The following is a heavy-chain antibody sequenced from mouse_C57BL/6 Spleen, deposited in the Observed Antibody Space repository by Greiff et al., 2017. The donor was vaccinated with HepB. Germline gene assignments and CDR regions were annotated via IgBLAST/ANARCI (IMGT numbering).Heavy chain of an antibody. CDR2: IDPANGNT. V-gene: IGHV14-3*01. D-gene: IGHD3-2*02. Sequence: EVQLQQSVAELVRPGASVKFSCTASGFNIKNTYMHWVKQRPEQGLEWIGWIDPANGNTKYAPKFQGKATITADKSSNTAYLQLSSLTSEDTAIDYCARRGDSSGYDYYAMDYWGQGTSVTVSS. J-gene: IGHJ4*01. CDR1: GFNIKNTY. CDR3: ARRGDSSGYDYYAMDY.